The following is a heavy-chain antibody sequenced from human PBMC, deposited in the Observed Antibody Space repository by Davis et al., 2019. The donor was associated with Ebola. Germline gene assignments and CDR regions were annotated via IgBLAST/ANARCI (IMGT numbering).Heavy chain of an antibody. CDR1: GFTFSNAW. D-gene: IGHD3-22*01. J-gene: IGHJ4*02. V-gene: IGHV3-15*07. Sequence: PGGSLRLSCAASGFTFSNAWMNWVRQAPGKGLEWVGRIKSKTDGGTTDYAASVKGRFTIPRDDSKNTLYLQMNSLKTEDTAVYYCTTGRYDSSGYYGYWGQGTLVTVSS. CDR2: IKSKTDGGTT. CDR3: TTGRYDSSGYYGY.